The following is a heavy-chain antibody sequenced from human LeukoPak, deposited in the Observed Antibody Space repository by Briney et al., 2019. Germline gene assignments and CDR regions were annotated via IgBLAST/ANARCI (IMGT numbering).Heavy chain of an antibody. D-gene: IGHD3/OR15-3a*01. J-gene: IGHJ4*02. CDR3: AIDYMTGTGNAGGY. CDR2: INHSGTT. Sequence: SETLSLTCAVYGGSFSAYYWSWIRQSPGRGLEWIGEINHSGTTVYNPSLKSRVTLSVDTSKKQFSLKLNSVTAADTAVYYCAIDYMTGTGNAGGYWGQGTLVTVSS. CDR1: GGSFSAYY. V-gene: IGHV4-34*01.